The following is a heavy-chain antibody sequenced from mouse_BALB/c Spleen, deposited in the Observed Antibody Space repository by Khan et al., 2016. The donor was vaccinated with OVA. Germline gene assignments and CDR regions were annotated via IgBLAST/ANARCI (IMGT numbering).Heavy chain of an antibody. CDR2: ISSGSSTI. V-gene: IGHV5-17*02. Sequence: DVKLVESGGGLVQPGGSRKLSCAASGFTFSSFGMHWVRQAPEKGLEWVAYISSGSSTIYYEDTVKGRSTISRENPKTTLFLQLTSLRSEDTAMDYCGSANGDYWGQGTPLTVSS. CDR3: GSANGDY. D-gene: IGHD4-1*01. J-gene: IGHJ2*01. CDR1: GFTFSSFG.